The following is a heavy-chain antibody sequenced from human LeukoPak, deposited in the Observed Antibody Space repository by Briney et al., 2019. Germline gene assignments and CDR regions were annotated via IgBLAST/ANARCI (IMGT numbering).Heavy chain of an antibody. CDR1: GYTFINYG. Sequence: GASMKVSCKASGYTFINYGFSWVRQAPGQGLEWMGWISAYNGNTNYLQKFQGRVTMTPDTSTNTVYMELRSLRSDDTAVYYCARVSTNSRVAGYDPQWYFDLWGRGTPVTVSP. D-gene: IGHD5-12*01. J-gene: IGHJ2*01. CDR3: ARVSTNSRVAGYDPQWYFDL. V-gene: IGHV1-18*04. CDR2: ISAYNGNT.